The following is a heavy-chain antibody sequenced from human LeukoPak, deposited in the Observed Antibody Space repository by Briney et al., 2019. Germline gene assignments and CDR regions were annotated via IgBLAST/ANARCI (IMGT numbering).Heavy chain of an antibody. V-gene: IGHV4-34*01. Sequence: PSETLSLTCAVYGGSFSGYYWSWIRQPPGKVLEWIGEINHSGSTNYNPSLKSRVTISVDTSKNQFSLKLSSVTAADTAVYYCARGMYYYYYYMDVWGKGTTVTVSS. CDR2: INHSGST. J-gene: IGHJ6*03. CDR3: ARGMYYYYYYMDV. CDR1: GGSFSGYY.